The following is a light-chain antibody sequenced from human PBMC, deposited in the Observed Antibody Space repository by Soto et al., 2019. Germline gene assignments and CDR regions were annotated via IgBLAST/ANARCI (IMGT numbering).Light chain of an antibody. CDR2: GAS. Sequence: DVQMTQSPSSLSASVGDTVTITCRASQGITNYLSWYQQRPGKVPKLLIYGASTWQSGVPSRFSGSGSGTDFTLTISRLQPEDVATYCCQEYNSVPRLTFGGGTKVEIK. CDR1: QGITNY. V-gene: IGKV1-27*01. J-gene: IGKJ4*01. CDR3: QEYNSVPRLT.